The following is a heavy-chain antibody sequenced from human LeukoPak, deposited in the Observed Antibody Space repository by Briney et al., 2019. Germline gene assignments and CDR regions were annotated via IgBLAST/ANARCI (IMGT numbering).Heavy chain of an antibody. Sequence: GGSLRLSCAASGFTFSSYYMNWVRQAPGKGLEWISYISSSSSTIYYADSVKGRFTISRDNAKNSLYLQMNSVRAEDTAVYYCARAGDYYDSSGYLDYWGQGTLVTVSS. CDR3: ARAGDYYDSSGYLDY. V-gene: IGHV3-48*04. D-gene: IGHD3-22*01. CDR1: GFTFSSYY. J-gene: IGHJ4*02. CDR2: ISSSSSTI.